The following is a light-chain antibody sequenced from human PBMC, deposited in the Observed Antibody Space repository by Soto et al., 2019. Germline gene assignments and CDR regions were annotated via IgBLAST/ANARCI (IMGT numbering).Light chain of an antibody. V-gene: IGKV3-11*01. CDR3: RQRSVWPGT. Sequence: EIVLTQSAATLSLSPGERATLSCRASQSISSYLAWYQQKPGQAHRLLIYDTSNRPTGIPARFSGSVSGTDLTLTISGLEPEDLAVYYCRQRSVWPGTVRQGTKVEIK. CDR1: QSISSY. CDR2: DTS. J-gene: IGKJ1*01.